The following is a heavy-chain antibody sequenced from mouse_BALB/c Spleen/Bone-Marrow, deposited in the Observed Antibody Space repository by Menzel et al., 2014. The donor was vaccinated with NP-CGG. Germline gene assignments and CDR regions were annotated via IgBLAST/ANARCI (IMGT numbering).Heavy chain of an antibody. Sequence: EVHLVESGGGLVQPGGSRKLSCAASGFTFSSFGMHWVRQAPEKGLERVAYISSGSSPIFYADTVKGRFTISRDNPKDTLFLQMTSLRSEDTAIYYCTRGGNWEDFDYWGQGTTLTVSS. CDR3: TRGGNWEDFDY. D-gene: IGHD4-1*01. CDR1: GFTFSSFG. J-gene: IGHJ2*01. CDR2: ISSGSSPI. V-gene: IGHV5-17*02.